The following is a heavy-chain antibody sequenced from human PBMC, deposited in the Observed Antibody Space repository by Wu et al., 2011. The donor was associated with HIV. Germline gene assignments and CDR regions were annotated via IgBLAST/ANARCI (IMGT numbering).Heavy chain of an antibody. Sequence: EVRVRQSGAEVQKPGATIKISCRVSGYTFTDYDIHWVQQAPGKGLEWLGLINLEESKTRYEEAFQGRVTITADTSSETTFLEVNTLRTDDTAMFYCTTAGFDFWGQGTLVTVSS. CDR3: TTAGFDF. CDR2: INLEESKT. J-gene: IGHJ4*02. V-gene: IGHV1-69-2*01. CDR1: GYTFTDYD.